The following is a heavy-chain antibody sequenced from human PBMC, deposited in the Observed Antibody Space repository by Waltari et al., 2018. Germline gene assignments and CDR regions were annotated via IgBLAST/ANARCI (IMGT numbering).Heavy chain of an antibody. CDR2: MNPNSGNT. Sequence: QVQLVQSGAEVKKPGASVKVSCEASGYTFTSSDIHWVRQATGQGLEWMGWMNPNSGNTGYAQKFQGRVTMTRNTSITTAYMDPSSLTSEDTAVYYCSLGYCTSTSCRLDPWGQGTLVIVSS. CDR3: SLGYCTSTSCRLDP. J-gene: IGHJ5*02. D-gene: IGHD2-2*01. V-gene: IGHV1-8*01. CDR1: GYTFTSSD.